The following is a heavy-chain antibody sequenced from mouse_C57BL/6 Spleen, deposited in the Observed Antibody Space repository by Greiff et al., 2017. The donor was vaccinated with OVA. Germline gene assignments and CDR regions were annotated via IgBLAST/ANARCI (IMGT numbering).Heavy chain of an antibody. D-gene: IGHD3-2*02. V-gene: IGHV1-69*01. J-gene: IGHJ3*01. CDR2: IDPSDSYT. Sequence: QVQLKQPGAELVMPGASVKLSCKASGYTFTSYWMHWVKQRPGQGLEWIGEIDPSDSYTNYNQKFKGKSTLTVDKSSSTAYMQLSSLTSEDSAVYYCASLDSSGSPFAYWGQGTLVTVSA. CDR1: GYTFTSYW. CDR3: ASLDSSGSPFAY.